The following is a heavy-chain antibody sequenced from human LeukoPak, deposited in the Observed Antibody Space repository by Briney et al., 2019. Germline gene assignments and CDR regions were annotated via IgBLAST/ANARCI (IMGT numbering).Heavy chain of an antibody. CDR1: GDSISPYY. V-gene: IGHV4-59*01. CDR2: IYYSGGA. CDR3: ARDKVPGDY. J-gene: IGHJ4*02. D-gene: IGHD1-1*01. Sequence: SETLSLTCTVSGDSISPYYWNWIRQPPGKGLEWIGYIYYSGGADYNPALKSRVTISIDTSKNQFSLKLSSVTAADMAVYFCARDKVPGDYWGQGTLVTVSS.